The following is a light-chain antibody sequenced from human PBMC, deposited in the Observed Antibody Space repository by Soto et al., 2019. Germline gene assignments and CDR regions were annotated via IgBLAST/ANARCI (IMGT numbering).Light chain of an antibody. CDR2: EVT. CDR3: SSYAGSNFVV. CDR1: RSDVGGYNY. V-gene: IGLV2-8*01. Sequence: QSALTQPPSASGSPGQSLTISCTGTRSDVGGYNYVSWYQQHPGKAPKLMIYEVTKRPSGVPDRFSGSKSDNTASLTVSGLQAEDEADYYCSSYAGSNFVVFGGGTKLTVL. J-gene: IGLJ2*01.